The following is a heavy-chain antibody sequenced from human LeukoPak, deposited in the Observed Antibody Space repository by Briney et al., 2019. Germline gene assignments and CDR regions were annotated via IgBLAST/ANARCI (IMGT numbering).Heavy chain of an antibody. J-gene: IGHJ6*02. D-gene: IGHD3-10*01. Sequence: GGSLRLSCAASGFTFSSYSMNWVRQAPGKGLEWVSHITASGAAMFYADSVKGRFTISRDNAKNSLYLQMNSLRDEDTAVYYCARVPPKSYGSGSYYIPYLFDYYYYYGMDVWGQGTTVTVSS. V-gene: IGHV3-48*02. CDR1: GFTFSSYS. CDR2: ITASGAAM. CDR3: ARVPPKSYGSGSYYIPYLFDYYYYYGMDV.